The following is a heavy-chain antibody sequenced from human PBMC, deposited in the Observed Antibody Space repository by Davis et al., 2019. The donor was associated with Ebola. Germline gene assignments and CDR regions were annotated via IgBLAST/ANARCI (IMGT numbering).Heavy chain of an antibody. CDR1: GFTFSSYG. CDR2: IRYDGSNK. J-gene: IGHJ4*02. V-gene: IGHV3-30*02. Sequence: GGSLRLSCAASGFTFSSYGMHWVRQAPGKGLEWVAFIRYDGSNKYYADSVKGRFTISRDTSRNTLSLQMNSLRADDTAVYFCAKGPPSGPIDYWGQGTLVTVSS. D-gene: IGHD1-1*01. CDR3: AKGPPSGPIDY.